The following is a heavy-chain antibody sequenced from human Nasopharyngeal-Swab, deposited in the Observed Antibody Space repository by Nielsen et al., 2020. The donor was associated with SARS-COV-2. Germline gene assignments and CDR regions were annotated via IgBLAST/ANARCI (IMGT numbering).Heavy chain of an antibody. CDR2: INPNSGGT. Sequence: ASLLVSSSASAYTFTGYYIHRVRHAPAQRLEWLGRINPNSGGTNYAQKFQGRVTMTRDTSISTGYIELSRLRSDDTAVYYCARDPPSVAGNGDYYYGMDVWGQGTTVTVSS. J-gene: IGHJ6*02. CDR1: AYTFTGYY. D-gene: IGHD6-19*01. V-gene: IGHV1-2*06. CDR3: ARDPPSVAGNGDYYYGMDV.